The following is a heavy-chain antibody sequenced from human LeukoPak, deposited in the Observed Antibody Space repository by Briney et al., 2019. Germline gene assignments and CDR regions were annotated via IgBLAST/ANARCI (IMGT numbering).Heavy chain of an antibody. D-gene: IGHD6-13*01. Sequence: PSETLSLTCTVSGGSISSYYWSWIRQPPGKGLEWIGYIYYSGSTNYNPSLKSRVTISVDTSKNQFSLKLSSVTAADTAVYYCARGEQQPVLPKYYYYYYMDVWGKGTTVTISS. CDR2: IYYSGST. J-gene: IGHJ6*03. CDR3: ARGEQQPVLPKYYYYYYMDV. V-gene: IGHV4-59*01. CDR1: GGSISSYY.